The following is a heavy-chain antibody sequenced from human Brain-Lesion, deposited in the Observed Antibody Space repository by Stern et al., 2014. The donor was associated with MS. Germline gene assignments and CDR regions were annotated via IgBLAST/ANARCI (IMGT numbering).Heavy chain of an antibody. D-gene: IGHD2-21*01. Sequence: QLVESGGVVVQPGGSLRLSCAASGFTFDDYAMHWVRQAPGKGLEWVSLITWDGGSTSYTDSVKGRFSISRDNRKSFLYLQMNSLRPEDTALYYCAGGLGFWGRGTLVIVSS. CDR1: GFTFDDYA. J-gene: IGHJ4*02. CDR3: AGGLGF. CDR2: ITWDGGST. V-gene: IGHV3-43D*03.